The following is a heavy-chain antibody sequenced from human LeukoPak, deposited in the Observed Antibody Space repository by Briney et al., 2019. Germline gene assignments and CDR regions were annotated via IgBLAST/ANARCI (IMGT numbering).Heavy chain of an antibody. CDR2: ISGSGGST. J-gene: IGHJ4*02. D-gene: IGHD6-6*01. CDR1: GFTFSSYA. Sequence: GGSLRLSCAASGFTFSSYAVSWVRQAPGKGLEWVSAISGSGGSTYYADSVKGRFTISRDNSKNTLYLQMNSLRAEDTAVYYCAKDIAARKYFDYWGQGTLVTVSS. V-gene: IGHV3-23*01. CDR3: AKDIAARKYFDY.